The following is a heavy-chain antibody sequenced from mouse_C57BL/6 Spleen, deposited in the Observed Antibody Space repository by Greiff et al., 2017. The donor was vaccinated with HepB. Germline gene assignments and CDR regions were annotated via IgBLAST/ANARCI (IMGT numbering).Heavy chain of an antibody. CDR2: IYPSDSET. Sequence: QVHVKQPGAELVRPGSSVKLSFKASGYTFPSYWMDWVKQRPGQGLEWIGNIYPSDSETHYNQKFKDKATLTVDKSSSTAYMQLSSLTSEDSAVYYCARRTGNWDAMDYWGQGTSVTVSS. D-gene: IGHD4-1*01. J-gene: IGHJ4*01. CDR1: GYTFPSYW. CDR3: ARRTGNWDAMDY. V-gene: IGHV1-61*01.